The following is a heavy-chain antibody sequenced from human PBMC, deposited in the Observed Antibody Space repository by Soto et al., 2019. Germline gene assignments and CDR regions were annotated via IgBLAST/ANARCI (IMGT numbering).Heavy chain of an antibody. Sequence: SVKVSCKASGGTFSSYAISWVRQAPGQGLEWMGGIIPIFGTANYAQKFQGRVTITADKSTSTAYMELSSLRSEDTAVYYCARGSLDYYAFWSGYFHYYGMDVWGQGTTVTVS. J-gene: IGHJ6*02. D-gene: IGHD3-3*01. V-gene: IGHV1-69*06. CDR3: ARGSLDYYAFWSGYFHYYGMDV. CDR2: IIPIFGTA. CDR1: GGTFSSYA.